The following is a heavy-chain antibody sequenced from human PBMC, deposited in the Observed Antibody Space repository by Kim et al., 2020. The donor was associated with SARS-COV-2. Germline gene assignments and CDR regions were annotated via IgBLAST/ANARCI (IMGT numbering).Heavy chain of an antibody. Sequence: GGSLRLSCAASGFTFRSYPMSWVRQAPGKGLEWVSDISSSGASTYYADSVKGRFTISRDNSKNTLYLEMYSLRADDTAIYYCAKRHYSSGGSVDSWGQGTLVTVSS. V-gene: IGHV3-23*01. D-gene: IGHD6-19*01. CDR3: AKRHYSSGGSVDS. CDR2: ISSSGAST. CDR1: GFTFRSYP. J-gene: IGHJ4*02.